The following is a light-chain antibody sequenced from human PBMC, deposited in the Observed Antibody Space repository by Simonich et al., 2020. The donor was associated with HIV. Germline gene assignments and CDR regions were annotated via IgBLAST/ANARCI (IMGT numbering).Light chain of an antibody. CDR1: QSISSY. CDR3: QQSYSTPNT. J-gene: IGKJ2*01. CDR2: AAS. Sequence: DIQMTQSPSSLSASVGDRVTITGRASQSISSYLNWYQQKPGKAPKLLIYAASRLQSGVPSRFSGSGSGTDFTLTISSMQPEDFATYYCQQSYSTPNTFGQGTKLEIK. V-gene: IGKV1-39*01.